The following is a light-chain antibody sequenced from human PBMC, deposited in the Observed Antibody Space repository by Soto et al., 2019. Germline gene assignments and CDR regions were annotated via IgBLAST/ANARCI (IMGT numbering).Light chain of an antibody. CDR2: GNS. J-gene: IGLJ1*01. V-gene: IGLV1-40*01. CDR3: QSYDSSLSGYV. CDR1: NSNIGAGYD. Sequence: QAVRTQPPPESGAPNQSATTSCTGRNSNIGAGYDVHWYQQLPGTAPKLLIYGNSNRPSGVPDRFSGSKSGTSASLAITGPQAEDEADYSCQSYDSSLSGYVFGTGTKVTVL.